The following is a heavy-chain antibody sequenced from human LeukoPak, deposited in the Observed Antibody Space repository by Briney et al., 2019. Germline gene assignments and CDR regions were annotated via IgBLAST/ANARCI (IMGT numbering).Heavy chain of an antibody. Sequence: PGGSLRLSCKVSGFTVSSNYMSWVRQAPGKGLEWVSIIHSVGDTFYADSVKGRFTISRDNSNNMVYLQMNSLTVEDTAVYYCARQGTGLDYWGQGTLVIVSS. CDR1: GFTVSSNY. D-gene: IGHD1-1*01. CDR3: ARQGTGLDY. CDR2: IHSVGDT. J-gene: IGHJ4*02. V-gene: IGHV3-53*01.